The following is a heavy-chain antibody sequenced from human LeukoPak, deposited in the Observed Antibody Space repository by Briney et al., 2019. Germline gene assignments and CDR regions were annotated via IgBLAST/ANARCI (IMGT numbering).Heavy chain of an antibody. V-gene: IGHV4-38-2*02. CDR1: GYSISSGYY. Sequence: PSETLSLTCTVSGYSISSGYYWGWIRQPPGKGLEWIGSIYHSGSTYYNPSLKSRVTISVDTSKNQFSLKLSSVTAADTAVYYCARVRELCCYDYWGQGTLVTVSS. J-gene: IGHJ4*02. CDR3: ARVRELCCYDY. CDR2: IYHSGST. D-gene: IGHD3-16*01.